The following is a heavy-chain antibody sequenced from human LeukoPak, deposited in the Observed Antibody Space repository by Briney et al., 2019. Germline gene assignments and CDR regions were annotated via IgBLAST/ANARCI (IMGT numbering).Heavy chain of an antibody. CDR3: AKIGRYYDFWTGFYEEEVDYMDV. CDR2: IRYDASNT. D-gene: IGHD3-3*01. CDR1: GFTFSNYG. V-gene: IGHV3-30*02. Sequence: GGSLRLSCAASGFTFSNYGMHWVRQAPGKGLEWVAFIRYDASNTYYADSVKGRFTISRDNSKNTLYLQMNSLRAEDTAVYYCAKIGRYYDFWTGFYEEEVDYMDVWGKGTTVTVSS. J-gene: IGHJ6*03.